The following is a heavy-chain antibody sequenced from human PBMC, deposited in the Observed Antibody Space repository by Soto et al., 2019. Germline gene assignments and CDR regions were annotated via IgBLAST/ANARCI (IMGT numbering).Heavy chain of an antibody. CDR3: ATLHVDTGMVFYGMDV. CDR1: GFTFNSYG. Sequence: PVGSLRLSCAASGFTFNSYGMHWVRQAPGKGLEWVAVISYDVSNKYYADSVKGRFTISRDNSKNTLYLQMNSLRAEDTAVYYCATLHVDTGMVFYGMDVWGQGTMVTVSS. CDR2: ISYDVSNK. D-gene: IGHD5-18*01. V-gene: IGHV3-30*03. J-gene: IGHJ6*02.